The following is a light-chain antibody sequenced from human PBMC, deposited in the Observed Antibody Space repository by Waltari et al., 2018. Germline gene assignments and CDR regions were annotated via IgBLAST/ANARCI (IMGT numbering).Light chain of an antibody. J-gene: IGLJ2*01. CDR2: SNN. CDR1: NSKIGRHT. Sequence: QSVLAQPPPASGTPWQRLTISCSGSNSKIGRHTVNWYQQFPRTAPRLLLYSNNQRPSGVPDRFSASKSGSSAALAIYRLHSEDEADYYCSTWDDRLTGVVFGGGTKVTVL. V-gene: IGLV1-44*01. CDR3: STWDDRLTGVV.